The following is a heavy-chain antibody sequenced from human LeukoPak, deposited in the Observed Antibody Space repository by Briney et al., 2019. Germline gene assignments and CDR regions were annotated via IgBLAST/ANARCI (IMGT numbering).Heavy chain of an antibody. CDR2: INSDGSST. CDR3: ARNWKQYYFDY. Sequence: GGSLRLSCAASGFTFSSYWMHWVRQAPGKGLVWVSRINSDGSSTSYADSVKGRFTISRDNAKNTLYLQMNSLRAEDTAVYYCARNWKQYYFDYWGQGTLVTVSS. CDR1: GFTFSSYW. V-gene: IGHV3-74*01. J-gene: IGHJ4*02. D-gene: IGHD1-1*01.